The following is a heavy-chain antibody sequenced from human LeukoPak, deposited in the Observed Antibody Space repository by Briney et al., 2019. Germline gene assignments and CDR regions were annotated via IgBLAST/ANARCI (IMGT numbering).Heavy chain of an antibody. D-gene: IGHD3-10*01. CDR3: ATSSYGSGSYPYYFDY. Sequence: GGSLRLSCVASGLTFSNYIVNWVRQAPGKGLEWVSYISTRTSAVYYADSVKGRFTISRDNAKNSLYLQMNSLRDEDTAVYYCATSSYGSGSYPYYFDYWGQGTLVTVSS. CDR2: ISTRTSAV. V-gene: IGHV3-48*02. J-gene: IGHJ4*02. CDR1: GLTFSNYI.